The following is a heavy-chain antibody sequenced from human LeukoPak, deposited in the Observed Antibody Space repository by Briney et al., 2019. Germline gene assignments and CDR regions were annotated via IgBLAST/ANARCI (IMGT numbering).Heavy chain of an antibody. D-gene: IGHD4-17*01. CDR2: ISSSGSTI. CDR1: GFTFSSYS. J-gene: IGHJ4*02. Sequence: GGSLRLSCAASGFTFSSYSMNWVRQAPGTGLEWVSYISSSGSTIYYADSVKGRFTISRDNAKNSLFLQMNSLRAEDTAVYYCARELYGDYAFDYWGQGTLVPVSS. V-gene: IGHV3-48*04. CDR3: ARELYGDYAFDY.